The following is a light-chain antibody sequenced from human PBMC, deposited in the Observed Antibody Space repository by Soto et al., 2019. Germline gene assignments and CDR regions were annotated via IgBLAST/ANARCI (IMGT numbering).Light chain of an antibody. CDR2: YDD. CDR1: SSNVGNNA. CDR3: AVWDDRLNGPV. V-gene: IGLV1-36*01. J-gene: IGLJ2*01. Sequence: QSVLTQPPSVSEAPRQRVTISCSGSSSNVGNNAVNWYQQLPGKAPNLLIYYDDLLPSGVSDRFSGSKSGTSASLAISGLQSEDEADYYCAVWDDRLNGPVFGGGTKLTVL.